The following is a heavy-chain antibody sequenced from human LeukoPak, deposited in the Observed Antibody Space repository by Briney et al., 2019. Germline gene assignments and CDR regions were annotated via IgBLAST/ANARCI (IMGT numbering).Heavy chain of an antibody. CDR2: IYPGDSDT. Sequence: GESLKISCKGSGYSFTSYWIGWVRQMPGKGLEWMGIIYPGDSDTRYSPSFQGQVTISADKSITTAYLQFSSLKASDTAMYYCARASMTTVTAFDYWGQGTLVTVSS. D-gene: IGHD4-17*01. CDR3: ARASMTTVTAFDY. CDR1: GYSFTSYW. J-gene: IGHJ4*02. V-gene: IGHV5-51*01.